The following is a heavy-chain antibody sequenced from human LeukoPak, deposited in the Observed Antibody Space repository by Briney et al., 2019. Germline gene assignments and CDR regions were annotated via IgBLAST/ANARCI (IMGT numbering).Heavy chain of an antibody. CDR3: AREIGYSFDY. V-gene: IGHV4-59*01. D-gene: IGHD6-13*01. Sequence: SETLSLTCTVSGGSISSYYWSWIRQRPGKGLEWIGYIYYSGSTNYNPSLKSRVTISVDTSKNQFSLKLSSVTAADTAVYYCAREIGYSFDYWGQGTLVTVSS. J-gene: IGHJ4*02. CDR1: GGSISSYY. CDR2: IYYSGST.